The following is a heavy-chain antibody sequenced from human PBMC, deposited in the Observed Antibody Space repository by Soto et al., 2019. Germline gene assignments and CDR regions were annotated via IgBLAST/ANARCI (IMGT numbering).Heavy chain of an antibody. Sequence: EVQLLESGGGLVQPGGSLRLSCAASGFTFSSYAMSWVRQAPGKGLEWVSAISGSGGSTYYADSVKGRFTISRDNSKNTLYLQMNSLRAEDTAVYYCAKDASYYYYSSGYYFHLNNWLDPWGQGTLVTVSS. CDR3: AKDASYYYYSSGYYFHLNNWLDP. CDR2: ISGSGGST. J-gene: IGHJ5*02. V-gene: IGHV3-23*01. D-gene: IGHD3-22*01. CDR1: GFTFSSYA.